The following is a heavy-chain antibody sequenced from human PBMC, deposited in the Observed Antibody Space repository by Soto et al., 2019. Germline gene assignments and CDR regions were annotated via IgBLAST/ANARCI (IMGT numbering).Heavy chain of an antibody. D-gene: IGHD4-4*01. Sequence: SETLSLTCTVSGGSISSSSYYWGWIRQPPGKGLEWIGSIYYSGSTYYNPSLKSRVTISVDTSKNQFSLKLSSVTAADTAVYYCARQGYSNFYYYYMDVWGKGTTVTAP. CDR2: IYYSGST. V-gene: IGHV4-39*01. CDR1: GGSISSSSYY. CDR3: ARQGYSNFYYYYMDV. J-gene: IGHJ6*03.